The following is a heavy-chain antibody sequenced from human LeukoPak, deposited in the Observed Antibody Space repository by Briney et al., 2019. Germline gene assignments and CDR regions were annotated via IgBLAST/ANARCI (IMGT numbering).Heavy chain of an antibody. J-gene: IGHJ1*01. CDR3: TTDLSELDDCGYYAKYSHH. CDR2: IKSKTDGGTI. CDR1: GFTLSKVW. Sequence: PGGSLRLSCAASGFTLSKVWMSWVRQAPGKGLEWVGRIKSKTDGGTIDYAAPVKGRFTISRDDSKDTLFLQMNSLKTEDTAVYYCTTDLSELDDCGYYAKYSHHWGQGTLVSVSS. D-gene: IGHD3-22*01. V-gene: IGHV3-15*01.